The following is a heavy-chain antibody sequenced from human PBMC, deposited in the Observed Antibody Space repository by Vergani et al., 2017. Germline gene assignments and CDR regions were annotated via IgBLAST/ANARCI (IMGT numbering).Heavy chain of an antibody. CDR3: ARWAAAGTGGMDV. Sequence: QVQLQQWGAGLLKPSETLSLTCAVYGGSFSGYYWSWIRQPPGKGLEWIGEINHSGSTNYNPSLKSRVTISVDTSKNQFSLKLSSVTAADTAVYYCARWAAAGTGGMDVWGQGTTVTVSS. CDR1: GGSFSGYY. J-gene: IGHJ6*02. D-gene: IGHD6-13*01. V-gene: IGHV4-34*01. CDR2: INHSGST.